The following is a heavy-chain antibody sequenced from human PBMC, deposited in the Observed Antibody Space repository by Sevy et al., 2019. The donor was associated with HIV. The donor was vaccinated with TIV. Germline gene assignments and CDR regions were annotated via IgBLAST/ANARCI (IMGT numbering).Heavy chain of an antibody. Sequence: ASVKVSCKASGGTFSSYAISWVRQAPGQGLEWMGGIIPIFGTANYAQKFQGRVTITADESTSTAYMELSSLRSEDTAVYYCARGARIQLWLWGQFDYWGQGTLVTVSS. V-gene: IGHV1-69*13. J-gene: IGHJ4*02. CDR1: GGTFSSYA. CDR3: ARGARIQLWLWGQFDY. CDR2: IIPIFGTA. D-gene: IGHD5-18*01.